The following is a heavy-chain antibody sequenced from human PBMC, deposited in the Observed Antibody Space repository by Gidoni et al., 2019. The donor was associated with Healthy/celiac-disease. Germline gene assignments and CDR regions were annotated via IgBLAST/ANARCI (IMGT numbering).Heavy chain of an antibody. D-gene: IGHD6-13*01. CDR2: INHSGST. J-gene: IGHJ6*02. V-gene: IGHV4-34*01. CDR3: ARGPYSSSWYYYGMDV. Sequence: QVQLQQWGAGLLKPSETLSLTCAVYGGSFSRYYWSWIRQPPGKGLEWIGEINHSGSTNYNPSLKSRVTISVDTSKNQFSLKLSSVTAADTAVYYCARGPYSSSWYYYGMDVWGQGTTVTVSS. CDR1: GGSFSRYY.